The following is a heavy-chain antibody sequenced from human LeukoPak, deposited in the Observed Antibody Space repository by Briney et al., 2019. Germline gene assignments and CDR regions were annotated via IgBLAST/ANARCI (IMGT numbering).Heavy chain of an antibody. CDR3: TTGQEWELLGDDY. Sequence: GGSLRLPCAASGFTFSNAWMSWVRQAPGKGLEWVGRIKSETDGGTTDYAAPVKGRFTISRDDSKNTLYLQMNSLKTEDTAVYYCTTGQEWELLGDDYWGQGTLVTVSS. V-gene: IGHV3-15*01. D-gene: IGHD1-26*01. CDR1: GFTFSNAW. J-gene: IGHJ4*02. CDR2: IKSETDGGTT.